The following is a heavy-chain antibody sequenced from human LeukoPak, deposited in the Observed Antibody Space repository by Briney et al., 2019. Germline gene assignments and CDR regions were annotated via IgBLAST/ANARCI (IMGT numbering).Heavy chain of an antibody. CDR2: INHSGST. V-gene: IGHV4-34*01. D-gene: IGHD6-19*01. J-gene: IGHJ4*02. CDR3: ASRIPVAGNSYFDS. Sequence: SETLSLTCAVYGGSFSGYYWSWIRQPPGKGLEWIGEINHSGSTNYNPSLKSRVTISVDTSTNQFSLRLSSVTAADTAVYYCASRIPVAGNSYFDSWGQGTLVTVSS. CDR1: GGSFSGYY.